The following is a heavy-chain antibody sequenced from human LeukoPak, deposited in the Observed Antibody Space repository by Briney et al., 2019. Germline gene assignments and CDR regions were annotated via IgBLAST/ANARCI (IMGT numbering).Heavy chain of an antibody. J-gene: IGHJ4*02. V-gene: IGHV1-18*01. CDR2: ISGYNGNT. Sequence: ASVKVSCKASGYTFTTYGISWVRQAPGQGLEWMGWISGYNGNTNYAQQLQDRVTMTTDTSTGTAYMELRSLRSDDSAVFYCARDTGSSFDYWGQGTLVTVSS. CDR3: ARDTGSSFDY. D-gene: IGHD1-26*01. CDR1: GYTFTTYG.